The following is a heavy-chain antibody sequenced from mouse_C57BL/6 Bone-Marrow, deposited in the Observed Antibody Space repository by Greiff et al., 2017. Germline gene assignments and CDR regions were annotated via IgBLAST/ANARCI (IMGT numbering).Heavy chain of an antibody. CDR2: IYWDDDM. CDR1: GFSLSTSGMG. D-gene: IGHD1-1*01. J-gene: IGHJ1*03. V-gene: IGHV8-12*01. Sequence: QVTLKECGPGILQSSQTLSLTCSFSGFSLSTSGMGVSWIRQPSGKGLEWLAHIYWDDDMRYNPSLKSRLTIAKDTSRNQVFLKITSVDTADTATYYGARNVYYPWYFDVWGTGTTVTVSS. CDR3: ARNVYYPWYFDV.